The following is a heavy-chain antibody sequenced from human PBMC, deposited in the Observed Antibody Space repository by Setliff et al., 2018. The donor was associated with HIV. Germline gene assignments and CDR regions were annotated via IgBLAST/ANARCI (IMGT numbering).Heavy chain of an antibody. CDR1: GFTFSSFD. CDR3: ARGGSYYYDTSGFLDY. CDR2: MSGSGTTI. D-gene: IGHD3-22*01. Sequence: GGSLRLSCAASGFTFSSFDTNWVRQAPGKGLDWVSYMSGSGTTIYYADSVKGRFTISRDNAKNSLYLQMDSLRAEDTAVYYCARGGSYYYDTSGFLDYWGPGTLVTVS. V-gene: IGHV3-48*03. J-gene: IGHJ4*02.